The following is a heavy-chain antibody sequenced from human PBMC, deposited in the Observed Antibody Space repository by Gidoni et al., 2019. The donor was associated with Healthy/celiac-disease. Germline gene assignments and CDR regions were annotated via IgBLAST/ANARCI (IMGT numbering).Heavy chain of an antibody. Sequence: EVQLLESGGGLVQPGGSLRRSCAASGFTFSSYAMSWVRQAPGKGLGWVSAISGSGGSTYYADSVKGRFTISRDNSKNTLYLQMNSLRAEDTAVYYCAKGVRAGYYNYFDYWGQGTLVTVSS. J-gene: IGHJ4*02. CDR3: AKGVRAGYYNYFDY. CDR2: ISGSGGST. D-gene: IGHD3-22*01. CDR1: GFTFSSYA. V-gene: IGHV3-23*01.